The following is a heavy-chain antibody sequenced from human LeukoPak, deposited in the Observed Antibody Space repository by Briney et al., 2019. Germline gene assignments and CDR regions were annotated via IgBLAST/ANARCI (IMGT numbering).Heavy chain of an antibody. CDR1: GGSISSGDYY. CDR3: ARGIAVAGNWFDP. V-gene: IGHV4-30-4*01. CDR2: IYYSGST. Sequence: SQTLSLTCTVSGGSISSGDYYWSWIRQPPGTGLEWIGYIYYSGSTYYNPSLKSRVTISVDTSKNQFSLKLSSVAAADTAVYYCARGIAVAGNWFDPWGQGTLVTVSS. J-gene: IGHJ5*02. D-gene: IGHD6-19*01.